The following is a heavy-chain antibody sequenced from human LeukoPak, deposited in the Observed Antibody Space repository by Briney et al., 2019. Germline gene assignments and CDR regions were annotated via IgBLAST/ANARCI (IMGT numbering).Heavy chain of an antibody. CDR1: GFTFSSYG. CDR3: VRDSGSSGWSGGFDY. J-gene: IGHJ4*02. V-gene: IGHV3-30*02. CDR2: IRYGGSNK. D-gene: IGHD6-19*01. Sequence: GRSLRLSCAASGFTFSSYGMHWVRQAPGKGLEWVAFIRYGGSNKYYADSVKGRFTISRDNYKNTPYLQMNRLRAGDTAVYYCVRDSGSSGWSGGFDYWGQGTLVTVSS.